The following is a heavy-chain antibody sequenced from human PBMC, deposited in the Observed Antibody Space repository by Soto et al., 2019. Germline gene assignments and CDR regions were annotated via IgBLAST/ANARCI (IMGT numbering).Heavy chain of an antibody. Sequence: PSETLSLTCAFYGGSFSGYYWSWIRQPPGKGLEWIGEINHSGSTNYNPSLKSRVTISVDTSKNQFSLKLSSVTAADTAVYYCARVSYDFWSGYYPYYFDYWGQGTLVTVSS. J-gene: IGHJ4*02. CDR1: GGSFSGYY. CDR2: INHSGST. D-gene: IGHD3-3*01. CDR3: ARVSYDFWSGYYPYYFDY. V-gene: IGHV4-34*01.